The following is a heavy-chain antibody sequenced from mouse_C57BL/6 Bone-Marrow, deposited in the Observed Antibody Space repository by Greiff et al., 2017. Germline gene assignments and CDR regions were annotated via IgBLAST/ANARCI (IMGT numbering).Heavy chain of an antibody. D-gene: IGHD1-1*01. CDR2: IDPETGGT. J-gene: IGHJ2*01. Sequence: QVQLQQSGAELVRPGASVTLSCKASGYTFTDYEMHWVKQTPVHGLEWIGAIDPETGGTAYNQKFKGKAILTADKSSSTAYMELRSLTSDDSAVYYCTRHGLYGNSHYYFDYWGQGTTLTVSS. V-gene: IGHV1-15*01. CDR3: TRHGLYGNSHYYFDY. CDR1: GYTFTDYE.